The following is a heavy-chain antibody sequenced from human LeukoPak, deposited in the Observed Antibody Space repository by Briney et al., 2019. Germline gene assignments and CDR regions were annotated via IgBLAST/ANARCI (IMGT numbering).Heavy chain of an antibody. CDR3: ASTGYCIGGSCYSNYFDH. D-gene: IGHD2-15*01. V-gene: IGHV4-59*08. CDR2: IYFSGST. Sequence: KPSETLSLTCTVSGVSITSFYWSWIRQPPGKGLEWIGYIYFSGSTNYNPSLKSRVALSLDTTKNQVSLKPSSVSAADTAVYYCASTGYCIGGSCYSNYFDHWGQGTLVTVSS. J-gene: IGHJ4*02. CDR1: GVSITSFY.